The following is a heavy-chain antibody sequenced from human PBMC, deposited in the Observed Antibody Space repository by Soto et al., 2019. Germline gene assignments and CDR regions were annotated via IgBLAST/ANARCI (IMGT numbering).Heavy chain of an antibody. CDR3: ARESGCSDDPCLVNAFDM. V-gene: IGHV1-69*08. CDR1: GDTFSSHT. Sequence: QVQLAQSGAEVKKPGSSVKVSCKTSGDTFSSHTINWVRQAPGQGLEWMGRIIPILDLPNFAQKFQDRVTTTADKSTSTVYMELSSLTSEDTAVYYCARESGCSDDPCLVNAFDMGGQGTMVTVSS. J-gene: IGHJ3*02. CDR2: IIPILDLP. D-gene: IGHD2-15*01.